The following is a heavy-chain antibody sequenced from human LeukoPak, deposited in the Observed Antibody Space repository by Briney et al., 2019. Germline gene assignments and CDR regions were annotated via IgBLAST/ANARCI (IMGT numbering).Heavy chain of an antibody. Sequence: SETLSLTCTVSGVSIRSYYWSWIRQPAGKELEWIGRMYITGDTNYNPSLKSRVTMSLATYKTQSSLKLSSATAADTAVYYSARELSVAGTVTPRFDPWGQGTLVTVSS. CDR1: GVSIRSYY. J-gene: IGHJ5*02. V-gene: IGHV4-4*07. D-gene: IGHD6-19*01. CDR3: ARELSVAGTVTPRFDP. CDR2: MYITGDT.